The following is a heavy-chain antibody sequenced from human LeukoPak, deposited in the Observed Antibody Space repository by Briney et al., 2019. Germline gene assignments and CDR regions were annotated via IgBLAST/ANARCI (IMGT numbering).Heavy chain of an antibody. CDR2: IYRGDSDT. CDR1: GNSFTSYW. CDR3: ARNVNGKTLRSKGYYYDSSGFAGY. J-gene: IGHJ4*02. V-gene: IGHV5-51*04. D-gene: IGHD3-22*01. Sequence: GESLKISCKGSGNSFTSYWIGWVRQMPGKGLEWMGIIYRGDSDTRYSPSFQGQVTISADKPISTAYLQWSSLKASDTAMYYCARNVNGKTLRSKGYYYDSSGFAGYSGQGTLVTVSS.